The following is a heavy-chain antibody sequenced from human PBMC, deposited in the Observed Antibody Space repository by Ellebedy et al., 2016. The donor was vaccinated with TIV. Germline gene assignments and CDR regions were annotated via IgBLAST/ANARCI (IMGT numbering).Heavy chain of an antibody. J-gene: IGHJ4*02. CDR1: GGSISSSVYY. Sequence: MPSETLSLTCTVSGGSISSSVYYGGRRSQPPGKGLEWIGSIYYSGSTYYNPSLKSRVTISVDTSKNHFSLKLSSVTAADTAVHYCARQRRHWGSGCFDYWGQGTLVTVSS. CDR2: IYYSGST. V-gene: IGHV4-39*01. CDR3: ARQRRHWGSGCFDY. D-gene: IGHD7-27*01.